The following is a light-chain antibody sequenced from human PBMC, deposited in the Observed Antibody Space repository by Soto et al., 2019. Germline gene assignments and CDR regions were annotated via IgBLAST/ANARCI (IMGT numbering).Light chain of an antibody. CDR1: QSVARK. CDR2: EAS. V-gene: IGKV3-15*01. CDR3: QQYNNWPPIT. Sequence: IVMTESPATLSLSPWAGSTLSCRASQSVARKLAWYQQKPGQAPWLLIHEASIRATGIPARFSGSGSGTEFTLTISSLQSEDFAVYYCQQYNNWPPITFGQGTRLEIK. J-gene: IGKJ5*01.